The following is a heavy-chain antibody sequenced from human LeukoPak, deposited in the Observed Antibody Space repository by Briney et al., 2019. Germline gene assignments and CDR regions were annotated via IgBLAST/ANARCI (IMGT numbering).Heavy chain of an antibody. CDR3: ARTRDCSKTNCYVMDP. Sequence: GASVKVSCTAFGYTFTTYGINWVRQAPGQGLERMGWIGPYNINTHYAQKVQGRVTMTTDTSTSTAYMELRSLRSDDTAVYYCARTRDCSKTNCYVMDPWGQGTLVTVSS. V-gene: IGHV1-18*04. CDR1: GYTFTTYG. J-gene: IGHJ5*02. CDR2: IGPYNINT. D-gene: IGHD2-2*01.